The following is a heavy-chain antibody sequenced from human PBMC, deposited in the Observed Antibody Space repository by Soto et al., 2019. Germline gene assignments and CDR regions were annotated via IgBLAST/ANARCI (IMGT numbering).Heavy chain of an antibody. Sequence: QMQMQESGPGLVKPSETLSLTCSVSGGSISTSGDYWGWTRQPPGKGLEWIGTLYYTGNTYYNSSHQTRLTMSVDTSKKHLSRNLTPVTAAYPAVYCCAGIYHYGSGSSFDPWGQGTLVTVSS. CDR3: AGIYHYGSGSSFDP. CDR2: LYYTGNT. D-gene: IGHD3-10*01. V-gene: IGHV4-39*01. CDR1: GGSISTSGDY. J-gene: IGHJ5*02.